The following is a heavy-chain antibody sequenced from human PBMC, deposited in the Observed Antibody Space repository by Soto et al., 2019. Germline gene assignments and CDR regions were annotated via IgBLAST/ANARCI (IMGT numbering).Heavy chain of an antibody. CDR2: FDPEDGET. V-gene: IGHV1-24*01. CDR1: GYTLTELS. CDR3: ATDRWGGTTYYYYGMDV. D-gene: IGHD3-10*01. J-gene: IGHJ6*02. Sequence: ASVKVSCKVSGYTLTELSMHWVRQAPGKGLEWMGGFDPEDGETIYAQKFQGRVTMTEDTSTDTAYMELSSLRSEDTAVYYCATDRWGGTTYYYYGMDVWGQGTTVTVSS.